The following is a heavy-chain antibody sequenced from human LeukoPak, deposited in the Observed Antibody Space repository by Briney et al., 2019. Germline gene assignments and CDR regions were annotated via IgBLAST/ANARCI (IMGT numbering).Heavy chain of an antibody. Sequence: SETLSLTCTVPGDSISGYYWSWIRQPPGKGLEWIAYISYSGSTNYNASLKSRVTISVDRSKNQFSLKLSSVTAADTAVYYCARLGIGVVPSAMLGDYYFDYWGQGTLVTVSS. V-gene: IGHV4-59*08. CDR2: ISYSGST. J-gene: IGHJ4*02. CDR1: GDSISGYY. CDR3: ARLGIGVVPSAMLGDYYFDY. D-gene: IGHD2-2*01.